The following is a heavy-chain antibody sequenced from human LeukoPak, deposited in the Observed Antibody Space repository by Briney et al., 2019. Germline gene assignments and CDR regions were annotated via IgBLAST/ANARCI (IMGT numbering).Heavy chain of an antibody. CDR1: GYTFTRYG. Sequence: GASVKVSCKASGYTFTRYGITWVRQAPGQGLEWMGWISAYNGNTNFAQKFQGRVTMTTDTSTRTAYMERRSLRSDDTAVYYCAKDYIAISDCSSTSCFHFGYWGQGALVTVSS. J-gene: IGHJ4*02. D-gene: IGHD2-2*01. CDR3: AKDYIAISDCSSTSCFHFGY. V-gene: IGHV1-18*01. CDR2: ISAYNGNT.